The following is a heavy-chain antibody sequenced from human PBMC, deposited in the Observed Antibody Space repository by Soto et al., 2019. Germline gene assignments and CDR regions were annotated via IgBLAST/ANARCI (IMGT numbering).Heavy chain of an antibody. CDR3: AKVGVRYCSGGSCYFHY. CDR2: ISGGGDST. D-gene: IGHD2-15*01. V-gene: IGHV3-23*01. Sequence: EVQLLESGGGLVQPGGSLRLSCAASGFTFGSYAMTWVRQAPGKGLEWVSAISGGGDSTYYADSVQGRFTISRDNSRTTLYLEMDRLRAEDTAVYYCAKVGVRYCSGGSCYFHYWGQGTLVTVSS. J-gene: IGHJ4*02. CDR1: GFTFGSYA.